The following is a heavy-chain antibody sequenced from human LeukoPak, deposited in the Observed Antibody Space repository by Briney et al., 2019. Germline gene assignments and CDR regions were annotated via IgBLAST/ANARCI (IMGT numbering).Heavy chain of an antibody. CDR3: ARRYNFWSGYYPNYFDY. V-gene: IGHV4-39*07. J-gene: IGHJ4*02. Sequence: TSETLSLTCTVSGGSISSGGYYWSWIRQPPGKGLEWIGEINHSGSTNYNPSLKSRVTISVDTSKNQFSLKLSSVTAADTAVYYCARRYNFWSGYYPNYFDYWGQGTLVTVSS. CDR1: GGSISSGGYY. D-gene: IGHD3-3*01. CDR2: INHSGST.